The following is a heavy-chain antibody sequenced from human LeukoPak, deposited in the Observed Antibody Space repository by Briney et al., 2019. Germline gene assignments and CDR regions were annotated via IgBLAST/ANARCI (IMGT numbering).Heavy chain of an antibody. V-gene: IGHV3-30*18. J-gene: IGHJ4*02. CDR2: ISYDGSNK. CDR1: GFTFSSYG. D-gene: IGHD6-19*01. CDR3: AKGDSSGHR. Sequence: GGSLRLSCAASGFTFSSYGMHWVRQAPGKGLEWVAVISYDGSNKYYADSVKGRFTISRDNSKNTLYLQMNSLRAEDTAVYYCAKGDSSGHRWGQGTLVTVSS.